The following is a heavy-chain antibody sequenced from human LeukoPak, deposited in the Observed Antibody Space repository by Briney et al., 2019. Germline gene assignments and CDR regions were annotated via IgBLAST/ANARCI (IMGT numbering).Heavy chain of an antibody. CDR1: GYTFIAYH. V-gene: IGHV1-2*06. J-gene: IGHJ4*02. D-gene: IGHD2/OR15-2a*01. CDR2: IHPSSGAT. Sequence: ASVKVSCKASGYTFIAYHMHWVRQAPGQGLEWMGRIHPSSGATNYAQRFQGRVTLTRDTSVNTAYMELSRLTSDDTAVYYCARDLPFEDWGQGTLVTVSS. CDR3: ARDLPFED.